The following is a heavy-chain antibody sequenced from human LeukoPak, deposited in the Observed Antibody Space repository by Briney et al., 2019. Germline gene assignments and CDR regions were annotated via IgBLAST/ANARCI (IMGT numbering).Heavy chain of an antibody. Sequence: SVTXXCKASGYTFTGYYMHWVRQAPGQGLEWMGWINPNSGGTNYAQKFQGRVTMTRDTSISTAYMELSRLRSDDTAVYYCAXXCGXSCYALXYWGQGTLVTASS. CDR1: GYTFTGYY. J-gene: IGHJ4*02. CDR2: INPNSGGT. V-gene: IGHV1-2*02. D-gene: IGHD2-15*01. CDR3: AXXCGXSCYALXY.